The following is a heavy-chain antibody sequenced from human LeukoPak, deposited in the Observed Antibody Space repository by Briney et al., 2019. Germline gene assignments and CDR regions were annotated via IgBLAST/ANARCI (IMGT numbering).Heavy chain of an antibody. Sequence: GGSLRLSCVTSGFTFSSYWMHWVRQAPGKGLEWVANIKQDGSEKYYVDSVKGRFTISRDNAKNALYLQMNSLRAEDTAVYYCARRYFDSWGQGTLVTVSS. J-gene: IGHJ4*02. CDR3: ARRYFDS. CDR1: GFTFSSYW. CDR2: IKQDGSEK. V-gene: IGHV3-7*03.